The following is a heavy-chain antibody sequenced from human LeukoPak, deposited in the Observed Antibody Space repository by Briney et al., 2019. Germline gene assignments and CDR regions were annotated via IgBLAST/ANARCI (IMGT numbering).Heavy chain of an antibody. CDR2: ISSGSTYI. D-gene: IGHD2-2*01. CDR3: ARGRPANYFDY. Sequence: GGSLRLSCGASGFTFSSYNMNWVRQAPGKGLEWVSSISSGSTYIYYADSMKGRFTISRDNAKNSLYLQMNSLRAEDTAVYYCARGRPANYFDYWGQGTLVTVSS. CDR1: GFTFSSYN. V-gene: IGHV3-21*01. J-gene: IGHJ4*02.